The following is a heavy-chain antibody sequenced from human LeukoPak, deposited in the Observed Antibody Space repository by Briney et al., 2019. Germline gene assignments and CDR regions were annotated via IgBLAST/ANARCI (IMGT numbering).Heavy chain of an antibody. J-gene: IGHJ4*02. V-gene: IGHV3-21*01. CDR1: GFTFSSNS. D-gene: IGHD6-13*01. CDR2: ISSSSSYI. CDR3: ARDIAPAGLFFDY. Sequence: PGGSLRLSCAASGFTFSSNSMNWVRQAPGKGLEWVSSISSSSSYIYYAGSVKGRFTISRDNAKNSLYLQMNSLRAEDTAVYYCARDIAPAGLFFDYWGQGTLVTVSS.